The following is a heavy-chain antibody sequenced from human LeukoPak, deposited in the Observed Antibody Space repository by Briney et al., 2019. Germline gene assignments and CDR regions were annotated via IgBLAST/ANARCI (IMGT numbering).Heavy chain of an antibody. CDR2: INHSGST. CDR3: ARGRGIAAAGTRAPFDY. CDR1: GGSFSGYY. J-gene: IGHJ4*02. D-gene: IGHD6-13*01. Sequence: SETLSLTCAVYGGSFSGYYWSWIRQPPGKGLEWIGEINHSGSTNYNPSLKSRVTISVDTSKNQFSLKLSSVTAADTAVYYCARGRGIAAAGTRAPFDYWGQGTLVTASS. V-gene: IGHV4-34*01.